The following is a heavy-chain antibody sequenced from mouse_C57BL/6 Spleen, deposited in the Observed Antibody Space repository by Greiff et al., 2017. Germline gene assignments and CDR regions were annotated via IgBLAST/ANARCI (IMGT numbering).Heavy chain of an antibody. CDR1: GYTFTSYW. CDR2: INPSNGGP. J-gene: IGHJ3*01. V-gene: IGHV1-53*01. Sequence: QVQLQQSGTELVKPGASVKLSCKASGYTFTSYWMHWVKPRPGQGLEWIGNINPSNGGPNYNEKFKSKATLTVDNSSSTDYMQLSSLTSEDSAVYDCAREGDFYDSREFADWGQGTLVTVSA. D-gene: IGHD2-3*01. CDR3: AREGDFYDSREFAD.